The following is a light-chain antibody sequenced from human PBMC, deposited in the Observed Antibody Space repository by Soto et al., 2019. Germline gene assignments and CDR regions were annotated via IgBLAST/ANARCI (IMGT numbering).Light chain of an antibody. CDR3: HQYGTAPLT. Sequence: EVVLTQSPGTLSLSPGERATLSCRASQSVAANYLAWYQQERGQAPRLLIYGASSRATGIPDRFSGSGSGTDFTLTISRLEPEDFSVYYCHQYGTAPLTFGPGTKV. V-gene: IGKV3-20*01. CDR1: QSVAANY. J-gene: IGKJ3*01. CDR2: GAS.